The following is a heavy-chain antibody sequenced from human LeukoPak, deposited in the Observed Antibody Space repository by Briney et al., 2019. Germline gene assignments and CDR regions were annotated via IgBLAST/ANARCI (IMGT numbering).Heavy chain of an antibody. CDR2: IIPIFGTA. J-gene: IGHJ4*02. CDR1: GGTFSSYA. D-gene: IGHD3-10*01. CDR3: ARDPETYYYGSGISFDY. V-gene: IGHV1-69*05. Sequence: SVKVSCKASGGTFSSYAISWVRQAPGQGLEWMGRIIPIFGTASYAQKFQGRVTITTDESTSTAYMELSSLRSEDTAVYYCARDPETYYYGSGISFDYWGQGTLVTVSS.